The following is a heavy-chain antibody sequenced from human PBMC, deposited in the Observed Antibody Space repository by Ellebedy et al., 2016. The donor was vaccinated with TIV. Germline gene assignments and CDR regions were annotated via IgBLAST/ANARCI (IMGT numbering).Heavy chain of an antibody. CDR2: INPTTGNS. J-gene: IGHJ4*02. CDR3: ARGSNYYYDSSGYYYTY. D-gene: IGHD3-22*01. Sequence: ASVKVSCKASGYTFTSYYFYWVRQAPGQGLEWMGIINPTTGNSNYAQKFQGRVTMTRDTSTSTVYMELSSLRSEDTAVYYCARGSNYYYDSSGYYYTYWGQGTLVTVSS. CDR1: GYTFTSYY. V-gene: IGHV1-46*01.